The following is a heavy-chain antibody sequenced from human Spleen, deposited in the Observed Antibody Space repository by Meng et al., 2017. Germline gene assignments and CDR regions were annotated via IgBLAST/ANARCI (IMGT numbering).Heavy chain of an antibody. D-gene: IGHD6-6*01. CDR2: INHSGST. CDR3: ARPSRYNWFDP. V-gene: IGHV4-34*01. J-gene: IGHJ5*02. Sequence: QVQLQQWGAGLVQPSETLSLTCAVYGGSFSGYYWSWIRQPPGKGLEWIGEINHSGSTNYNPSLKSRVTISVDTSKNQFSLKLSSVTAADTAVYYCARPSRYNWFDPWGQGTLVTVSS. CDR1: GGSFSGYY.